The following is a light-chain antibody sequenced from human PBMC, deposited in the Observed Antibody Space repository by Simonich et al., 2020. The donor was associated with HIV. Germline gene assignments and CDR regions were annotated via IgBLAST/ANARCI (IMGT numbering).Light chain of an antibody. CDR3: QQYDDWLLLT. V-gene: IGKV1-39*01. CDR2: AAA. CDR1: QSISSF. J-gene: IGKJ4*01. Sequence: DIQMTHSPSSLSASVGDRVTITCRASQSISSFLNWYQQKPGKAPKLLIYAAASLQSGVPSRFTGSGSGTEFTLTITSMQSEDFAIYYCQQYDDWLLLTFGGGTKVEI.